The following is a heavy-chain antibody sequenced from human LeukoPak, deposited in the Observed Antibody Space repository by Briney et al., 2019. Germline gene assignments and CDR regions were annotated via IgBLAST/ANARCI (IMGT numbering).Heavy chain of an antibody. D-gene: IGHD3-10*01. Sequence: SETLSLTCAVYGGSFSGYYWSWIRQPPGKGLEWIGEINRSGSTNYNPSLKSRVTISVDTSKNQFSLKLSSVTAADTAVYYCARGRVWFGELLPSRSIAFDYWGQGTLVTVSS. CDR3: ARGRVWFGELLPSRSIAFDY. CDR2: INRSGST. V-gene: IGHV4-34*01. CDR1: GGSFSGYY. J-gene: IGHJ4*02.